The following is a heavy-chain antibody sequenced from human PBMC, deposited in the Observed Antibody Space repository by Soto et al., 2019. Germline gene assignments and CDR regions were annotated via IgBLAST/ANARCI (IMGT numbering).Heavy chain of an antibody. V-gene: IGHV1-69*01. Sequence: QVQLVQSGAEVKKPGSSVKVSCKASGGTFSSYAISWVRQAPGQGLEWMGGIIPIFGTANYAQKLQGRVTITADESTSTAYMELSSLRSEDTAVYYCAISSPPLRYYDTKGFDHWGQGTLVTVSS. D-gene: IGHD3-22*01. CDR3: AISSPPLRYYDTKGFDH. J-gene: IGHJ4*02. CDR1: GGTFSSYA. CDR2: IIPIFGTA.